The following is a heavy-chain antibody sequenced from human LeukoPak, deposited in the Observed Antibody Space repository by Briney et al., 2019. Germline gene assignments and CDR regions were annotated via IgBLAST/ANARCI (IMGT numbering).Heavy chain of an antibody. CDR1: GYTFTGYY. CDR2: INPNSGGT. J-gene: IGHJ3*02. CDR3: ARQRGGQYEDGFDM. Sequence: ASVKVSCKASGYTFTGYYMHWVRQAPGQGLEWMGWINPNSGGTNYAQKFQGRVTMTRDTSTSTIYMEMSSLRSEDTAVYYCARQRGGQYEDGFDMWGQGTMDTVSS. V-gene: IGHV1-2*02. D-gene: IGHD2-8*01.